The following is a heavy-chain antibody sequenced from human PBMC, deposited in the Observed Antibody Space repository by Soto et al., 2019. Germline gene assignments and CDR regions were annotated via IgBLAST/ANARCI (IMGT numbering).Heavy chain of an antibody. V-gene: IGHV1-18*01. D-gene: IGHD3-10*01. CDR1: GYTFSNYG. CDR3: ASDLDGSGSYYTDY. CDR2: ISAYKGDT. Sequence: QVQLVQSGAEVKKPGASVKVSCKASGYTFSNYGISWVRQAPGQGLEWMGWISAYKGDTNYAQNLRGRVTMTTDTSTNTAYMELRSLRDDDTAMYYCASDLDGSGSYYTDYWGPGTLVTVSS. J-gene: IGHJ4*02.